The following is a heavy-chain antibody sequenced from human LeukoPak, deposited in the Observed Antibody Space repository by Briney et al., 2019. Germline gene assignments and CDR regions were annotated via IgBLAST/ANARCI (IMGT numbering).Heavy chain of an antibody. CDR3: ARDSEIVDYYDTSGYLHY. J-gene: IGHJ4*02. Sequence: GRSLRLSCAASEFTFSNYAIHWVRQAPGKGLEWVAVISYAETNKYYADSVKGRFTISRDNSKNKLFLQMNSLRAEDTAVYFCARDSEIVDYYDTSGYLHYWGQGTLVTVSS. D-gene: IGHD3-22*01. CDR2: ISYAETNK. V-gene: IGHV3-30*04. CDR1: EFTFSNYA.